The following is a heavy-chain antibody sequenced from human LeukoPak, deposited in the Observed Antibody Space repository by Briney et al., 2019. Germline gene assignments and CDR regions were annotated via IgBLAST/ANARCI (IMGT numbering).Heavy chain of an antibody. CDR2: ISYDGSNK. Sequence: GGSLRLSCAASGFTFSSYGMHWVRQAPGKGLEWVAVISYDGSNKYYADSVKGRFTISRDNSKNTLYLQMNSLRAEDTAVYYCAKDSYNWNANYYYYYYMDVWGKGTTVTVSS. V-gene: IGHV3-30*18. D-gene: IGHD1-1*01. CDR1: GFTFSSYG. J-gene: IGHJ6*03. CDR3: AKDSYNWNANYYYYYYMDV.